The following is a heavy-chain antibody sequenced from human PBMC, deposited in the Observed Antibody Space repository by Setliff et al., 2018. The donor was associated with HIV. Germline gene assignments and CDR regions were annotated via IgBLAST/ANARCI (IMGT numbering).Heavy chain of an antibody. Sequence: ASVKVSCRASGYTFTGYFIHWVRLAPGQGLEWMGWINPNTGATHYAQKFQGRVTLTRDTSISTAYMELNRLRSDDTAGYYCGRSYIACLSTWYYGMGVWGQGTTVTVSS. J-gene: IGHJ6*01. D-gene: IGHD3-16*01. CDR3: GRSYIACLSTWYYGMGV. CDR1: GYTFTGYF. CDR2: INPNTGAT. V-gene: IGHV1-2*02.